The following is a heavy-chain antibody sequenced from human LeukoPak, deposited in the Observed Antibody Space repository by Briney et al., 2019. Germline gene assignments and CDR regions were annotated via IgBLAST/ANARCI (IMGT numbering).Heavy chain of an antibody. CDR2: ISSSSSTI. D-gene: IGHD2-2*01. CDR3: AKDVPAAYFDY. J-gene: IGHJ4*02. CDR1: GFTFSSYS. V-gene: IGHV3-48*01. Sequence: PGGSLRLSCAASGFTFSSYSMDWVRQAPGKGLEWVSYISSSSSTIYYADSVKGRFTISRDNAKNTLYLQVNSLRAEDTAVYFCAKDVPAAYFDYWGQGTLVTVSS.